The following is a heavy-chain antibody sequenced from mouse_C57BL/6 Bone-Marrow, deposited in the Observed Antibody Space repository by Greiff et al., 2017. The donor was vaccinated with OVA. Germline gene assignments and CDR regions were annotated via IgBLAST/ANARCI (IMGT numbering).Heavy chain of an antibody. J-gene: IGHJ2*01. CDR2: IYPGDGDT. V-gene: IGHV1-82*01. CDR3: ARHEDGYYASYFDY. Sequence: VQLHQSGPELVKPGASVKISCKASGYAFSSSWMNWVKQRPGKGLEWIGRIYPGDGDTNYNGKFKGKATLTADKSSSTAYMQLISLTSEDSAVYFCARHEDGYYASYFDYWGQGTTLTVSS. D-gene: IGHD2-3*01. CDR1: GYAFSSSW.